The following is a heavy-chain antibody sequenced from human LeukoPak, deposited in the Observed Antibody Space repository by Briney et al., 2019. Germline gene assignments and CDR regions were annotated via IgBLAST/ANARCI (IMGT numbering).Heavy chain of an antibody. J-gene: IGHJ3*02. D-gene: IGHD6-13*01. CDR1: GFIVSNSY. CDR3: AKDAPSSSWYVTRNDAFDI. CDR2: IYSSGGT. Sequence: GGSLRLSCAASGFIVSNSYMSWVRQAPGRGLEWVSVIYSSGGTFYSESVKGRFTISRDYSKNTLYLQMNSLRGDDTAVYYCAKDAPSSSWYVTRNDAFDIWAKGQWSPSLQ. V-gene: IGHV3-53*01.